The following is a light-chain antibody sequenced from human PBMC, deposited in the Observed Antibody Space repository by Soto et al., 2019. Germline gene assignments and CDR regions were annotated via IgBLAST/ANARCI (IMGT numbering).Light chain of an antibody. CDR2: EVK. J-gene: IGLJ1*01. CDR3: CSYTSSSTLYV. Sequence: QSVLTQPASVSGSPGQSITISCTGTSSDIGFYNYVSWYQQYPCKAPKVVIYEVKNRPSGVSNRFSGSKSGNTASLTISGLQADDEADYYCCSYTSSSTLYVFGTGTKLTVL. CDR1: SSDIGFYNY. V-gene: IGLV2-14*01.